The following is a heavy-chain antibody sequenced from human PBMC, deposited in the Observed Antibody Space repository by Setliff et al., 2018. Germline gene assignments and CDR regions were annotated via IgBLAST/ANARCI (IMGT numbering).Heavy chain of an antibody. J-gene: IGHJ4*02. CDR1: GASITNINYY. CDR3: ARLPNYVWGSPVDY. D-gene: IGHD3-16*01. V-gene: IGHV4-39*01. Sequence: KPSETLSLTCTVSGASITNINYYWGLIRQPPGKGLEWIGSIFYSGRTFYNPSLKSRVTISVDTSKNQSSLTLSSVTAADTAVYYCARLPNYVWGSPVDYWGQGTLVTVSS. CDR2: IFYSGRT.